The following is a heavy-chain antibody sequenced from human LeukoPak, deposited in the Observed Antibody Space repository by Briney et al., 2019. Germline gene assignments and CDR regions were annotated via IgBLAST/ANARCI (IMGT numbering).Heavy chain of an antibody. V-gene: IGHV4-30-4*07. D-gene: IGHD3-9*01. CDR2: IYYSGST. J-gene: IGHJ5*02. CDR1: GGSINSGDYS. Sequence: SETLSLTCAVSGGSINSGDYSWSWIRQPPGKGLEWIGYIYYSGSTYYNPSLKSRVTISVDTSKNQFSLKLSSVTAADTAVYYCARDSLYDILTGYRANWFDPWGQGILVTVSS. CDR3: ARDSLYDILTGYRANWFDP.